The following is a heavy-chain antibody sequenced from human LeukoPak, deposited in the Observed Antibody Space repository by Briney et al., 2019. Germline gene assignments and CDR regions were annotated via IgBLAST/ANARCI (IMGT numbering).Heavy chain of an antibody. CDR1: GFSFHSYW. Sequence: GGSLRLSCAASGFSFHSYWMSWVRQAPGKGLEWVANIKQEGSEKFYVDSVKGRFTISRDNSKNTLYLQMNSLRAEDTAVYYCAKLRAVVVPAAIEIWGQGTLVTVSS. V-gene: IGHV3-7*03. CDR2: IKQEGSEK. CDR3: AKLRAVVVPAAIEI. J-gene: IGHJ4*02. D-gene: IGHD2-2*01.